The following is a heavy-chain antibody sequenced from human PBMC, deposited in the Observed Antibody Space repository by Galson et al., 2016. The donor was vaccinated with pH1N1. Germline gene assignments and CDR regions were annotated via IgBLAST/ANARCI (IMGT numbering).Heavy chain of an antibody. CDR2: VGWDGGGT. CDR1: GFTFHDYT. D-gene: IGHD3-16*01. V-gene: IGHV3-43*01. Sequence: SLRLSCAASGFTFHDYTMHWVRQTPGKGLEWVSLVGWDGGGTYYADYVKGRFTVSRDNSKNSLYLQMNSLRSEDTALYYCAKEIQRGSYGMDVWGRGTTVTVSS. J-gene: IGHJ6*02. CDR3: AKEIQRGSYGMDV.